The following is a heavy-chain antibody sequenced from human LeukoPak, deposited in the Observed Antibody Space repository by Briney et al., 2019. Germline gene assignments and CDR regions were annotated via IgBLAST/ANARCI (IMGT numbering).Heavy chain of an antibody. CDR2: IYYSGST. CDR3: ARATIFGENFDY. Sequence: SETLSLTCAVSGGSISSGGYSWSWIRQPPGKGLEWIGYIYYSGSTYYNPSLKSRVTISVDTSKNQFSLKLSSVTAADTAVYYCARATIFGENFDYWGQGTLVTVSS. CDR1: GGSISSGGYS. D-gene: IGHD3-3*01. J-gene: IGHJ4*02. V-gene: IGHV4-30-4*07.